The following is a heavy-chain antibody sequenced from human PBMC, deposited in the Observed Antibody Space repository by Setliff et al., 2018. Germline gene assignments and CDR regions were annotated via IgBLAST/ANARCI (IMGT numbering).Heavy chain of an antibody. D-gene: IGHD3-10*01. CDR2: IDHGGGS. Sequence: SETLSLTCTVSGGTLTDYFWSWVCQAPGKRLEWIGDIDHGGGSSYNPSLQSRVTLSLDTSENEFSLRLTSVTAADTAVYFCARTINFLGSGTWGYMDVWGKGTTVTVSS. J-gene: IGHJ6*03. CDR1: GGTLTDYF. V-gene: IGHV4-34*01. CDR3: ARTINFLGSGTWGYMDV.